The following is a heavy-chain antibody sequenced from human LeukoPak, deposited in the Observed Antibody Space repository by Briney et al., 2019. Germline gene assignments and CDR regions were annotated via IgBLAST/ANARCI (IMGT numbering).Heavy chain of an antibody. CDR3: AKVGYSYGGYYFDY. V-gene: IGHV3-23*01. J-gene: IGHJ4*02. Sequence: PGGSLRLSCAASGFTFSSYAMSWVRKAPGKGLEWVSAISGSGGSTYYADSVKGRFTISRDDSKNTLYLQMNSLRAEHTAVYYCAKVGYSYGGYYFDYWGQGTLVTVSS. CDR2: ISGSGGST. D-gene: IGHD5-18*01. CDR1: GFTFSSYA.